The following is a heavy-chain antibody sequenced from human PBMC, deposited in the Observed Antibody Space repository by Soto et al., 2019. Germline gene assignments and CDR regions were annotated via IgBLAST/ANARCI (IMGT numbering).Heavy chain of an antibody. CDR1: GFTFSSYW. J-gene: IGHJ3*02. V-gene: IGHV3-7*04. D-gene: IGHD3-10*01. CDR3: ARALGGSMVRGVIISIPIDAFDI. Sequence: GGSLRLSCAASGFTFSSYWMSWVRQAPGKGLEWVANIKQDGSEKYYVDSVKGRFTISRDNAKNSLYLQMNSLRAEDTAVYYCARALGGSMVRGVIISIPIDAFDIWGQGTMVTVSS. CDR2: IKQDGSEK.